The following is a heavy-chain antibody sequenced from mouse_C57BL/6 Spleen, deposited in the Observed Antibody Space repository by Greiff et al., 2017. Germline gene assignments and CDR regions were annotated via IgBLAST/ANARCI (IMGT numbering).Heavy chain of an antibody. CDR1: GYTFTSYW. CDR2: IHRSDSDT. Sequence: QVQLQQPGADLVKPAPSLSVSCYVSGYTFTSYWLHWWKQRLRQGLVWFGSIHRSDSDTNYNQKFKDKATLTVDKSSSTDYMQLSSLTSEDAAVNYCGIGADGRGRMDYWGQGTLVTVSS. CDR3: GIGADGRGRMDY. D-gene: IGHD1-1*01. V-gene: IGHV1-74*01. J-gene: IGHJ4*01.